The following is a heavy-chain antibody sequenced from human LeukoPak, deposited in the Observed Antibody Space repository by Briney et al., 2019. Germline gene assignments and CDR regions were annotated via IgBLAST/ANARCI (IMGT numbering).Heavy chain of an antibody. CDR3: AKLAVAGLDFDY. V-gene: IGHV3-30*18. D-gene: IGHD6-19*01. J-gene: IGHJ4*02. CDR1: GFTFSSYG. Sequence: GGSLRLSCAASGFTFSSYGMHWVRQAPGEGLEWGAVISYDGSNKYYADSVKGRFTISRDNSRNTLYLQMNSLRAEDTAVYYCAKLAVAGLDFDYWGQGTLVTVSS. CDR2: ISYDGSNK.